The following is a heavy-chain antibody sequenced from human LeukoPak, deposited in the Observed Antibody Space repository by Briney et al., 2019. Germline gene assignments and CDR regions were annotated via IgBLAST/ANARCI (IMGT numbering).Heavy chain of an antibody. D-gene: IGHD6-19*01. CDR3: ARDLYSSGWYLDY. CDR1: GFTFSSHA. CDR2: ISYDGSNK. J-gene: IGHJ4*02. V-gene: IGHV3-30-3*01. Sequence: PGGSLRLSCAASGFTFSSHAMHWVRQAPGKGLEWVAVISYDGSNKYYADSVKGRFTISRDNSKNTLYLQMNSLRAEDTAVYYCARDLYSSGWYLDYWGQGTLVTVSS.